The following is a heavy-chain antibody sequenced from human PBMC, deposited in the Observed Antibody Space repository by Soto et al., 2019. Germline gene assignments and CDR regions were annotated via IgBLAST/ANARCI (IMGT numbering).Heavy chain of an antibody. CDR3: ASSSSSGWSDEGIDAFDI. D-gene: IGHD6-19*01. CDR1: GYTFTSYD. CDR2: MNPNSGNT. J-gene: IGHJ3*02. Sequence: ASVKVSCKASGYTFTSYDINWVRQATGQGLEWMGWMNPNSGNTGYAQKFQGRVTMTRNTSISTAYMGLSSLRSEDTAVYYCASSSSSGWSDEGIDAFDIWGQGTMVTVSS. V-gene: IGHV1-8*01.